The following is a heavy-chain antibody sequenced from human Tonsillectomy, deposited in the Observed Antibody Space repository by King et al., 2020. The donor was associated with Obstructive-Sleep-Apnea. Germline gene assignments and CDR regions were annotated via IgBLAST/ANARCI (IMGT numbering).Heavy chain of an antibody. CDR3: AREHGPSGYWRPFDY. V-gene: IGHV3-21*01. D-gene: IGHD3-22*01. CDR2: ISSSSSYI. J-gene: IGHJ4*02. CDR1: GFTFSSYS. Sequence: VQLVESGGGLVKPGGSLRLSCAASGFTFSSYSINWVRQAPGKGLEWVSSISSSSSYIYYADSVNGRFTISRDNAKNSLYLQMNSLRAEDTAVYYCAREHGPSGYWRPFDYWGQGTLVTVSS.